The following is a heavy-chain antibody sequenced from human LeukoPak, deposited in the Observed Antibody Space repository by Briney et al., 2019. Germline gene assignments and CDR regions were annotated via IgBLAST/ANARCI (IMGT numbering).Heavy chain of an antibody. D-gene: IGHD2-2*01. CDR3: ARDGGYCGSTSCRFDP. V-gene: IGHV1-69*13. CDR1: GGTFSSYA. CDR2: IIPIFGTA. J-gene: IGHJ5*02. Sequence: SVKVSCKASGGTFSSYAISWVRQAPGQGLEWMGGIIPIFGTANYAQKFQGRVTITADESTSTAYMELSSLRSEDTAVYYCARDGGYCGSTSCRFDPWGQGTLVTVSS.